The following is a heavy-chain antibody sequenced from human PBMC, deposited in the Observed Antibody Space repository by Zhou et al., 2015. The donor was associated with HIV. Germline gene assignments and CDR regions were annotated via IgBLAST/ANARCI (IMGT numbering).Heavy chain of an antibody. D-gene: IGHD3-22*01. CDR1: GGTFSGSD. CDR2: ITPMFEID. CDR3: ATDDIGGYHSFNY. Sequence: LVQSGTEVRKPGSSVKVSCKASGGTFSGSDISWVRQAPGQGLEWMGGITPMFEIDKYAQKFRTRLIITVDKSTSTAYMELRTLRSDDAAIYYCATDDIGGYHSFNYWGQGTLVSVSS. J-gene: IGHJ4*02. V-gene: IGHV1-69*17.